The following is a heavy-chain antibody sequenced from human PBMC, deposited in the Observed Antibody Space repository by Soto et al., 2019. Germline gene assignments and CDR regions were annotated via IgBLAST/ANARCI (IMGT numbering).Heavy chain of an antibody. V-gene: IGHV3-30*18. Sequence: QVQLVESGGGVVQPGRSLRLSCAASGFTFSSYGMHWVRQAPGKGLEWVAVISYDGSNKYYADSVKGRLTISRDNSYNTLYLQMISLRAEDTAVYYCAKDGRGPYSSSWYGWFDPRGQGTLVTVSS. J-gene: IGHJ5*02. CDR2: ISYDGSNK. CDR3: AKDGRGPYSSSWYGWFDP. CDR1: GFTFSSYG. D-gene: IGHD6-13*01.